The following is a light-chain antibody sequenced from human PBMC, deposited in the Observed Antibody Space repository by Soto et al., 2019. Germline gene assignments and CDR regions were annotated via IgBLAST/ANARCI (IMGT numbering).Light chain of an antibody. CDR2: SNN. CDR3: ASWDDRLGAVI. Sequence: QAVVTQPPSASGTPGQRVTISCSGSSSNIGSNTVNWYQQLPGAAPKLLMHSNNLRPSGVPERISGSKSGTSASLAISGLRSEDEAVYYCASWDDRLGAVIFGGGTKLTVL. J-gene: IGLJ2*01. CDR1: SSNIGSNT. V-gene: IGLV1-47*02.